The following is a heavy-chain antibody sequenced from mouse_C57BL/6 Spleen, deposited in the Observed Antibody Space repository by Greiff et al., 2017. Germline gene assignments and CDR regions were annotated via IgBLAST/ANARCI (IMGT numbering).Heavy chain of an antibody. D-gene: IGHD5-1*01. CDR2: IDPSDSYT. CDR3: ARLGDEYCWFAY. Sequence: QVQLKQSGAELVRPGTSVKLSCKASGYTFTSYWMHWVQQRPGQGLEWIGVIDPSDSYTNYNQKFKGKATLTVDTSSSTAYMQLSSLTSEDYAVYYCARLGDEYCWFAYWGQGTMVTVSA. J-gene: IGHJ3*01. V-gene: IGHV1-59*01. CDR1: GYTFTSYW.